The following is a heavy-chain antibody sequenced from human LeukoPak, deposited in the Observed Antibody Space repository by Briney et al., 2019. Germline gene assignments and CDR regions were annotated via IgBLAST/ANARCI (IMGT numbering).Heavy chain of an antibody. J-gene: IGHJ3*02. CDR1: GYGFPTYW. CDR3: ATWYGSGRGGFDI. CDR2: IYPGDSDT. D-gene: IGHD6-19*01. Sequence: GESLKISCVGSGYGFPTYWIAWVRQMPGKGLEYMGIIYPGDSDTRYSPSFQGQVTISADKSISTAYLQWSSLRASDTAMYYCATWYGSGRGGFDIWGQGTKVTVSS. V-gene: IGHV5-51*01.